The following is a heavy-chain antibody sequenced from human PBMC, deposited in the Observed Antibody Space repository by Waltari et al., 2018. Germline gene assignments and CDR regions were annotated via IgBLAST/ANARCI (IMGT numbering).Heavy chain of an antibody. J-gene: IGHJ4*02. CDR1: GFTFDDYA. CDR3: AKVIRFQGYSHAGYFDY. CDR2: ISWNSVMI. Sequence: EVQLVESGGGLVQPGRSLRLSCAASGFTFDDYAMHWVRQAPGRGREWVAGISWNSVMIGYADAVKGRFTISSDNAKNSLYLQMNSLRAEDTALYYCAKVIRFQGYSHAGYFDYWGQGTLVTVSS. V-gene: IGHV3-9*01. D-gene: IGHD2-15*01.